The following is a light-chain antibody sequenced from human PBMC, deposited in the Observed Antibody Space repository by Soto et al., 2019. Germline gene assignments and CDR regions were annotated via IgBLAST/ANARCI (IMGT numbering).Light chain of an antibody. CDR1: SSNIGSHY. CDR2: RSD. CDR3: AVRDDSLSGHWV. Sequence: QSVLTQPPSASGTPGQRVTISCSGSSSNIGSHYVSWYQHLPGAAPKLLIYRSDQRPSGVPDRFSGSKSGTSASLAISGLRSEDEADYFCAVRDDSLSGHWVFGGGTKLTVL. J-gene: IGLJ3*02. V-gene: IGLV1-47*01.